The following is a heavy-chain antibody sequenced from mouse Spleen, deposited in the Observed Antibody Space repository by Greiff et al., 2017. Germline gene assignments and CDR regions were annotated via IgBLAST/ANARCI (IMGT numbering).Heavy chain of an antibody. D-gene: IGHD4-1*01. CDR2: ISGGGSYT. CDR1: GFTFSSYG. V-gene: IGHV5-9-2*01. J-gene: IGHJ3*01. Sequence: DVKLVESGGGLVKPGGSLKLSCAASGFTFSSYGMSWVRQTPEKRLEWVATISGGGSYTYYPDSVKGRFTISRDNAKNNLYLQMSSLRSEDTALYYCARHTLGLAWFAYWGQGTLVTVSA. CDR3: ARHTLGLAWFAY.